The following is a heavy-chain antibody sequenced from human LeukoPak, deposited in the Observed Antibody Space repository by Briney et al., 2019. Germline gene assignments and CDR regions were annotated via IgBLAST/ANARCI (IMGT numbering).Heavy chain of an antibody. CDR2: IYTSGST. CDR3: ARIHSSSFYYYYYMDV. V-gene: IGHV4-61*02. CDR1: GGSTSSGSYY. Sequence: SETLSLTCTVSGGSTSSGSYYWSWIRQPAGKGLEWIGRIYTSGSTNYNPSLKSRVTISVDTSKNQFSLKLSSVTAADTAVYYCARIHSSSFYYYYYMDVWGKGTTVTVSS. J-gene: IGHJ6*03. D-gene: IGHD6-6*01.